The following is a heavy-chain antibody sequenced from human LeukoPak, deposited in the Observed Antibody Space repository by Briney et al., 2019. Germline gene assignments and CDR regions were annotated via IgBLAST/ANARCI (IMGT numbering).Heavy chain of an antibody. CDR1: GFTFSSYG. CDR3: ARGALTKVWGRKKGTDV. V-gene: IGHV3-30*03. Sequence: GGSLRLSCAASGFTFSSYGMNWVRQAPGKGLEWVAFISNDGSNRYYADSVKGRFTISRDNSKNTLYLQMNSLRAEDTAVYYCARGALTKVWGRKKGTDVWGKGTTVTVSA. J-gene: IGHJ6*04. D-gene: IGHD3-16*01. CDR2: ISNDGSNR.